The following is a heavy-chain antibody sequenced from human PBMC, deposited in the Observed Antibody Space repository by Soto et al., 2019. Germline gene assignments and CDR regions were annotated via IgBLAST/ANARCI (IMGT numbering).Heavy chain of an antibody. J-gene: IGHJ6*02. Sequence: PSETLSLTCTVYGGSISSSSYYWCWIRHPPGKGLEWIGSIYYSGSTYYNPSLKSRVTISVDTSKNQFSLKLSSVTAADTAVYYCARHLAVVAATQFYYYYYGMDVWGQGTTVTVSS. CDR1: GGSISSSSYY. D-gene: IGHD2-15*01. CDR3: ARHLAVVAATQFYYYYYGMDV. V-gene: IGHV4-39*01. CDR2: IYYSGST.